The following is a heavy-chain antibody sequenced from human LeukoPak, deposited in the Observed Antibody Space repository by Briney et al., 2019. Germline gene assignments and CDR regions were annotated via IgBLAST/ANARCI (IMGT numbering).Heavy chain of an antibody. J-gene: IGHJ4*02. V-gene: IGHV3-48*03. CDR3: ASHYASGRKFDN. D-gene: IGHD3-10*01. CDR2: ISSSGSSI. CDR1: GFTLSSYE. Sequence: GGSLRLSCAASGFTLSSYEMNWVRQAPGKGLEWVSYISSSGSSIYYADSVKGRFTISRDNAKNSLYLQMNSLRAEDTAVYYCASHYASGRKFDNWGQGTLVTVSS.